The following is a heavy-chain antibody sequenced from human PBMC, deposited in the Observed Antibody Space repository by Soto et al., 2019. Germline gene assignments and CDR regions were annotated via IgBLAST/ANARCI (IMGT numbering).Heavy chain of an antibody. Sequence: QVQLVQSGVEMKKPGASVKVSCKASGYTFTNYGIGRVRQAPGQGLEWVGWVSTNNGNTNYAQKAQGRVTMTTDTSTSTANMELRSLRSDDTAVYYCARDPSISGRSGHAFWGQGTLVTVSS. CDR2: VSTNNGNT. V-gene: IGHV1-18*01. D-gene: IGHD3-3*02. CDR3: ARDPSISGRSGHAF. CDR1: GYTFTNYG. J-gene: IGHJ4*02.